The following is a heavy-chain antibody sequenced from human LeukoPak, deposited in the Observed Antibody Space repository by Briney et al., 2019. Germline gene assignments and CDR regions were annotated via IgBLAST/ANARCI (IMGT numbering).Heavy chain of an antibody. CDR3: ARAGRFPSGRSYFFDN. CDR1: GGSISGYY. Sequence: SETLSLTCSVSGGSISGYYWSWIRQPPGKGLEWIAYVSYSGNTNYTPSLKNRVSISVDTSKNRFSLQLCSVTAADTAFYYCARAGRFPSGRSYFFDNWGPGTLVTVS. J-gene: IGHJ4*02. D-gene: IGHD2-21*01. V-gene: IGHV4-59*13. CDR2: VSYSGNT.